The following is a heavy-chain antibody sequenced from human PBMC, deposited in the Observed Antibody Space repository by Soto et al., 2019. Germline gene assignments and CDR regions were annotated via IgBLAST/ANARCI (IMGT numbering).Heavy chain of an antibody. J-gene: IGHJ6*02. CDR1: GYTFTGYY. Sequence: GASVKVSCKASGYTFTGYYMHWVRQAPGQGLEWMGWINPNSGGTNYAQKFQGRVTMTRDTSISTAYMELSRLRSDDTAVYYCARDYESSGYYYVFHYYYGMDVWGQGTTVIVSS. CDR3: ARDYESSGYYYVFHYYYGMDV. D-gene: IGHD3-22*01. CDR2: INPNSGGT. V-gene: IGHV1-2*02.